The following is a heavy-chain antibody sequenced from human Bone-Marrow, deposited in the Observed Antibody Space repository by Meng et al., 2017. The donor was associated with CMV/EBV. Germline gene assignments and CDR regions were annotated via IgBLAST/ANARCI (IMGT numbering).Heavy chain of an antibody. V-gene: IGHV1-2*02. CDR1: GYTFTSYG. J-gene: IGHJ5*02. CDR2: INPNSGGT. CDR3: ARDQTPDGFDP. Sequence: ASAKVFCKASGYTFTSYGISWVRQAPGQGLEWMGWINPNSGGTNYAQKFQGRVTMTRDTSISTAYMELSRLRSDDTAVYYCARDQTPDGFDPWGQGTLVTVSS. D-gene: IGHD2-15*01.